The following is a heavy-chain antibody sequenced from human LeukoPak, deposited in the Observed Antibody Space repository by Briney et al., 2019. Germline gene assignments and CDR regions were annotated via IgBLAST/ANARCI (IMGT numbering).Heavy chain of an antibody. Sequence: SETLSLTCTVSGGSITSSSHYWGWIRQPPGQGLQWIGLIYYDGSAYYNLSLKSRLTISIDTSKSQFSLQLSSVTAADTAVYYCARQSRAMVVVGVFDYWGQGTLVTVSS. D-gene: IGHD3-22*01. CDR3: ARQSRAMVVVGVFDY. V-gene: IGHV4-39*01. CDR1: GGSITSSSHY. CDR2: IYYDGSA. J-gene: IGHJ4*02.